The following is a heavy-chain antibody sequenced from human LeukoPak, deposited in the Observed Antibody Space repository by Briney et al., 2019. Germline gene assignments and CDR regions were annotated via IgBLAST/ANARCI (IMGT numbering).Heavy chain of an antibody. CDR3: AGINLVAQY. Sequence: GGSLRLSCAASGFTFSYASMTWVRQAPGKGLEWVGLIRTKTDGETTDYAAPVKGRFTISRDDSKNTLYLQMNSLKTEDTAVYYCAGINLVAQYRGQGTLVTVSS. CDR1: GFTFSYAS. J-gene: IGHJ4*02. D-gene: IGHD2-15*01. V-gene: IGHV3-15*01. CDR2: IRTKTDGETT.